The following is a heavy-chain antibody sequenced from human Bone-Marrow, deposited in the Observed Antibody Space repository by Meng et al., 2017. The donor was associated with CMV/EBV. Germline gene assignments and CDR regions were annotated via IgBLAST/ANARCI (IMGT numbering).Heavy chain of an antibody. CDR2: ISYDGSNK. J-gene: IGHJ4*02. V-gene: IGHV3-30*04. CDR3: ANNGKVSGSYFDY. CDR1: GLTLRPYA. D-gene: IGHD1-14*01. Sequence: GESLKISCAAPGLTLRPYAMHWVRQAPGKGLEWVAVISYDGSNKYYADSVKGRFTTSRDNSKNTLYLQMNSLRPDDTDVYYCANNGKVSGSYFDYWGQGTLVTVSS.